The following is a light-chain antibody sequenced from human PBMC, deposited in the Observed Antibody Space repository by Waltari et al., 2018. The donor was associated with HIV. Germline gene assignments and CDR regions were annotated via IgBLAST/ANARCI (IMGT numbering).Light chain of an antibody. J-gene: IGLJ2*01. CDR1: GAEAGAYNS. V-gene: IGLV2-14*03. CDR3: SSYTTFNTII. CDR2: DVA. Sequence: QSALTQPAPVSGPPGPSPTISCAGTGAEAGAYNSVAWYQILPDTVPKLIIYDVASRPSGVSDRFSGSKSGNTASLTISGLQAEDAGDYYCSSYTTFNTIIFGGGTKLTVL.